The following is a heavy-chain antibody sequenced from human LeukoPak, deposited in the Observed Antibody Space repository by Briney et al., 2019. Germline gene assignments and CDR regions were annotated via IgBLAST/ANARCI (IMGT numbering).Heavy chain of an antibody. CDR1: GFTFSSYG. D-gene: IGHD3-22*01. CDR3: ARAYDSSGYYVGGYFDY. Sequence: GRSLRLSCAASGFTFSSYGMHWVRQAPGKGLEWVAVISYDGSNKYYADSVKGRFTISRDNSKNTLYLQMNSLRAEDTAVYYCARAYDSSGYYVGGYFDYWGQGTLVTVSS. J-gene: IGHJ4*02. CDR2: ISYDGSNK. V-gene: IGHV3-30*03.